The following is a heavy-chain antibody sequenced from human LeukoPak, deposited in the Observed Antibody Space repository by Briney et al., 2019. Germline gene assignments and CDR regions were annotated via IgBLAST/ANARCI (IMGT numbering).Heavy chain of an antibody. CDR3: ARCGHYSFAS. CDR2: INGDGDDT. CDR1: GFTFNSYA. Sequence: PGGSLRLSCAASGFTFNSYAMSWVRQAPGKGLEWVSSINGDGDDTSYADSVKGRFTISRDSSKNTLYLQMNSLRAEDTAVYYCARCGHYSFASWGQGALVTVPS. J-gene: IGHJ4*02. V-gene: IGHV3-23*01. D-gene: IGHD2-21*01.